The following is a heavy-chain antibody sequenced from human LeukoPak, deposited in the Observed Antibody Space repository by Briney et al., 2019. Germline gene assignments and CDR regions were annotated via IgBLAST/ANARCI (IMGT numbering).Heavy chain of an antibody. CDR1: GFTLSDCA. CDR2: IRTKGANYAT. CDR3: TRDGGSYSHLDN. V-gene: IGHV3-73*01. J-gene: IGHJ4*02. Sequence: GGSLRLSCAASGFTLSDCAMHWVRRASGKGLEWVGLIRTKGANYATAYAASVKGRFIISRDDSSNMAYLQMNSLKNDDTAVYYCTRDGGSYSHLDNWGPGTRVTVSS. D-gene: IGHD1-26*01.